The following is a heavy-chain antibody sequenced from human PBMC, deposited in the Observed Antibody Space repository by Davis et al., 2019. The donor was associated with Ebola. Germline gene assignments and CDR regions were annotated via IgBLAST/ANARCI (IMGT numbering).Heavy chain of an antibody. CDR2: ISWNSGSI. CDR1: GFTFDDYA. V-gene: IGHV3-9*03. Sequence: SLKISCAASGFTFDDYAMHWVRQAPGKGLEWVSGISWNSGSIGYADSVKGRFTISRDNAKNSLYLQMNSLRAEDMALYYCAKSTGIAARWGAFDIWGQGTMVTVSS. J-gene: IGHJ3*02. D-gene: IGHD6-6*01. CDR3: AKSTGIAARWGAFDI.